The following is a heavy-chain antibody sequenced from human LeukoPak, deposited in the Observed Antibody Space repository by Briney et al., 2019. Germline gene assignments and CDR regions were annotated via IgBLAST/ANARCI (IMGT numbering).Heavy chain of an antibody. CDR1: GGSISSSIYY. CDR3: ASRMAAMAPDY. Sequence: PSETLSLTCTVSGGSISSSIYYWGWIRQPPGKGLEWIGSIYYSGSTYYNPSLKSRVTISVDTSKDQFSLKLSSVTAADTAVYYCASRMAAMAPDYWGQGTLVTVSS. J-gene: IGHJ4*02. D-gene: IGHD5-18*01. CDR2: IYYSGST. V-gene: IGHV4-39*01.